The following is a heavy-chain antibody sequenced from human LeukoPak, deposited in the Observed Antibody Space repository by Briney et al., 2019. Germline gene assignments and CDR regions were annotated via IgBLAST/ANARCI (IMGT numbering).Heavy chain of an antibody. D-gene: IGHD6-19*01. CDR1: X. CDR3: AGGTGWITDV. J-gene: IGHJ6*02. V-gene: IGHV3-7*01. CDR2: INPDGNKK. Sequence: XMDXVXQAXXXXRXWVASINPDGNKKYSADSGKGRFTISRDNAENSLYLQMNSLRVEDTAVYYCAGGTGWITDVWGQGTTVTVSS.